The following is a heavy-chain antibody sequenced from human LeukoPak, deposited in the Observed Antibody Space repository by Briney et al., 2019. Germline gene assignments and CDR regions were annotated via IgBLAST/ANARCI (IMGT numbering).Heavy chain of an antibody. D-gene: IGHD6-13*01. CDR2: ISTSGDTI. CDR3: ARPAAAGPYYYYMDV. V-gene: IGHV3-11*04. Sequence: PGGSLRLSCAASGFTFSDYYMSWIRQAPGKGLEWVSYISTSGDTIYYADSVKGRFTISRDNAKNSLHLQMNSLRAEDTAVYYCARPAAAGPYYYYMDVWGKGTTVTVSS. J-gene: IGHJ6*03. CDR1: GFTFSDYY.